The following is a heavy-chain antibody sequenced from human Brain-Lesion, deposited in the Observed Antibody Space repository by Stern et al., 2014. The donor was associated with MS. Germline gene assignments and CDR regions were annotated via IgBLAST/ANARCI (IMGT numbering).Heavy chain of an antibody. D-gene: IGHD5-12*01. J-gene: IGHJ4*02. CDR3: AKSPATPSGYDRFDY. V-gene: IGHV5-51*03. Sequence: VQLVESGAEVKKPGESLKISCEASGYLFDDYWIGWVRQMSGRGLELVAIIFPRDSNTRYSPSVQGQVTISARKSISTAYLQWSTLKPSDPAMYYCAKSPATPSGYDRFDYWGQGALVTVSS. CDR2: IFPRDSNT. CDR1: GYLFDDYW.